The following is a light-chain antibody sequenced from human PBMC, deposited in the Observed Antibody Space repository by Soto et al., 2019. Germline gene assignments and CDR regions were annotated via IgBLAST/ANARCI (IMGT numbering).Light chain of an antibody. V-gene: IGLV2-14*02. CDR1: SSDVGSYNL. CDR3: SSYAGSNNVV. J-gene: IGLJ2*01. Sequence: QSALTQPASVSGSPGQSITISCTGTSSDVGSYNLVAWYQQHPGKAPKLMIYEDVQRPSGVSNRFSGSKSGNTASLTISGLQAEDEADYYCSSYAGSNNVVFGGGTKLTVL. CDR2: EDV.